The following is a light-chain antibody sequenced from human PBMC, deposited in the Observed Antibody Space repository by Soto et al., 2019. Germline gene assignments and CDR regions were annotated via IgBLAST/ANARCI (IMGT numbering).Light chain of an antibody. CDR1: QSVGTF. CDR3: QQRRTWPPT. Sequence: EMVSSQCPATRSLAPGESATLSCRASQSVGTFLAWYQHKPGQAPRLLILDASTRATGVPPRFSGSKSGTDFTITISIMEPEALAVYYCQQRRTWPPTFGCGTKGDIK. CDR2: DAS. J-gene: IGKJ4*01. V-gene: IGKV3-11*01.